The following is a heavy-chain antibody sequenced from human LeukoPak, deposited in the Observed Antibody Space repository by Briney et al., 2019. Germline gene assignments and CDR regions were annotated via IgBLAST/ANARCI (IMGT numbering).Heavy chain of an antibody. CDR1: GYTFTGHY. Sequence: ASVKVSCKASGYTFTGHYMHWVRQAPGQGLEWMGWINPNSGVTNYAQKFQGRVTLTRDTSISTAYMELSKLRSDDTAVYYCARADIVATKDYWGQGTLVTVSS. CDR3: ARADIVATKDY. V-gene: IGHV1-2*02. D-gene: IGHD2-21*01. J-gene: IGHJ4*02. CDR2: INPNSGVT.